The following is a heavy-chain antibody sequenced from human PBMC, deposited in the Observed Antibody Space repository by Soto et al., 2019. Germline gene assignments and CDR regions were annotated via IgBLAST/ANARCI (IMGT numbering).Heavy chain of an antibody. CDR3: ARDGDEYGDYHHYYYYGMDV. D-gene: IGHD4-17*01. V-gene: IGHV1-69*13. CDR2: IIPIFGTA. CDR1: GGTFSSYA. J-gene: IGHJ6*02. Sequence: SVKVSCKASGGTFSSYAISWVRQAPGQGLEWMGGIIPIFGTANYAQKFQGRVTITADESTSTAYMELSSLRSEDTAVYYCARDGDEYGDYHHYYYYGMDVWGQGTTVTVSS.